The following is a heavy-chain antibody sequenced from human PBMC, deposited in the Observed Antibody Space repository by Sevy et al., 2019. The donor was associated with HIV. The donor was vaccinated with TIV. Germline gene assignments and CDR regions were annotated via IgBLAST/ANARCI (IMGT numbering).Heavy chain of an antibody. CDR1: GFTFSNYD. Sequence: GGSLRLSCAASGFTFSNYDMHWVRQAPGKGLEWVAVISHDERYKNYAESVKGRFTISRDNFKNTLFLQMDSLRPEDTAVYFCARLVSCGGDCYYLDSWGQGALVTVSS. V-gene: IGHV3-30*04. J-gene: IGHJ4*02. CDR3: ARLVSCGGDCYYLDS. CDR2: ISHDERYK. D-gene: IGHD2-21*02.